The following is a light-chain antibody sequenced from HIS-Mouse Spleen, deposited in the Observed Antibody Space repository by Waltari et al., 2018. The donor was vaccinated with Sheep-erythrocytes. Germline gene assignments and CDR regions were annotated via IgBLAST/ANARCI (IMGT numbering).Light chain of an antibody. CDR3: YSAADNNLV. V-gene: IGLV3-27*01. Sequence: SYELTQPSSVSVSPGQTARITCSGDVLAKKYARLFQQKPGQAPVLVIYKDSERPSGTPRGFSGYSSGTTVTVPISGAQGEDEADYYCYSAADNNLVFGGGTKLTVL. CDR1: VLAKKY. J-gene: IGLJ3*02. CDR2: KDS.